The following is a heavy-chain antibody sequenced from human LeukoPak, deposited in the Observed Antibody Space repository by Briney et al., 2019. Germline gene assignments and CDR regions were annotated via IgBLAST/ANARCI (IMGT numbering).Heavy chain of an antibody. V-gene: IGHV1-2*02. Sequence: VASVKVSCKASGGTFSSYAISWVRQAPGQGLEWMGWINPNSGGTNYAQKFQGRVTMTRDTSISTAYMELSRLRSDDTAVYYCAAILSSGWYEYNWFDPWGQGTLVTVSS. CDR3: AAILSSGWYEYNWFDP. CDR2: INPNSGGT. CDR1: GGTFSSYA. J-gene: IGHJ5*02. D-gene: IGHD6-19*01.